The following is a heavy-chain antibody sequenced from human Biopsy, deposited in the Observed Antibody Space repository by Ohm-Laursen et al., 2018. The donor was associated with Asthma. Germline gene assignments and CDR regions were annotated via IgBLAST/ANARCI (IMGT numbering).Heavy chain of an antibody. J-gene: IGHJ3*02. CDR3: ARGNHHLDYGGNSGAFDI. CDR1: GFTFSSYG. Sequence: SLRLSCAASGFTFSSYGMHWVRQAPGEGLEWVAVISYDGSNKYYADSVKGRFTISRDNSKNTLYLQMNSLRAEDTAVYYCARGNHHLDYGGNSGAFDIWGQGTMVTVSS. D-gene: IGHD4-23*01. CDR2: ISYDGSNK. V-gene: IGHV3-30*03.